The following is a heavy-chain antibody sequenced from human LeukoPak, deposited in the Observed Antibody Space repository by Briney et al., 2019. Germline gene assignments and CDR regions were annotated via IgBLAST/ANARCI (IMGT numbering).Heavy chain of an antibody. CDR2: ISGSGGST. CDR1: GFSFSSYG. CDR3: AKESTREAAAGTVDY. V-gene: IGHV3-23*01. J-gene: IGHJ4*02. Sequence: GWSLTLSCAASGFSFSSYGMSWVRQAPGKGLEWVSAISGSGGSTYYADPVKGRFTISRDISKNTLNLQMNSMRAEDTAVYYCAKESTREAAAGTVDYWGQGTLVTVSS. D-gene: IGHD6-13*01.